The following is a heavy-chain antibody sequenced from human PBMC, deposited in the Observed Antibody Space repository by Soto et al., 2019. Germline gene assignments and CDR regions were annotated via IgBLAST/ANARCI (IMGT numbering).Heavy chain of an antibody. J-gene: IGHJ3*02. CDR1: GYTFTGYY. Sequence: ASVKVSCKASGYTFTGYYMRWVRQAPGQGLEWMGWINPNSGGTNYAQKFQGRVTMTRDTSISTAYMELSRLRSDDTAVYYCARDYYYDSSGYYPTYDAFDIWGQGTMVTVSS. V-gene: IGHV1-2*02. D-gene: IGHD3-22*01. CDR3: ARDYYYDSSGYYPTYDAFDI. CDR2: INPNSGGT.